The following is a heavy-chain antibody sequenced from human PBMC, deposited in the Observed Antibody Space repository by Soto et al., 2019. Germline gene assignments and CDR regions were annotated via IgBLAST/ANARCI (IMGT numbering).Heavy chain of an antibody. V-gene: IGHV3-23*01. CDR3: ARPSQPRGHSSSNWFDP. J-gene: IGHJ5*02. Sequence: PGGSLRLSCAASGFTFSSYAMSWVRQAPGKGLEWVSAISGSGGSIYYADSVKGRFTISRDNSKNTLYLQMNSLRAEDTAVYYCARPSQPRGHSSSNWFDPWGQGTLVTVSS. CDR1: GFTFSSYA. CDR2: ISGSGGSI. D-gene: IGHD6-6*01.